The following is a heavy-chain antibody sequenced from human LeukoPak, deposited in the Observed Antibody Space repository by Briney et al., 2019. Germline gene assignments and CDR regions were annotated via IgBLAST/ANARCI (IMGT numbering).Heavy chain of an antibody. J-gene: IGHJ4*02. CDR1: GYTFTGYY. V-gene: IGHV1-2*02. D-gene: IGHD3-3*01. CDR3: ARVVYVLRFLEWLPDY. CDR2: INANSGGT. Sequence: ASVKVSCKASGYTFTGYYMHWVRQAPGQGLEWMGWINANSGGTNYAQKFQGRVTMTRDTSISTAYMELSRLRSDDTAVYYCARVVYVLRFLEWLPDYWGQGTLVTVSS.